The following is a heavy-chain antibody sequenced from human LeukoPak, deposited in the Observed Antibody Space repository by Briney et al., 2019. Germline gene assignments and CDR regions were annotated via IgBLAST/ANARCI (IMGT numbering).Heavy chain of an antibody. J-gene: IGHJ4*02. V-gene: IGHV3-7*01. CDR2: INEDGGEE. D-gene: IGHD3-16*01. CDR1: GFTFNKYW. CDR3: ARDATRGGDFDY. Sequence: GGSLRLSCAASGFTFNKYWMTWVRQAPGKGLEWGANINEDGGEEYYVDSVKGRFTISRDNAKNSLYLQMNSLRAEDTAVYYCARDATRGGDFDYWGQGTVVTVSS.